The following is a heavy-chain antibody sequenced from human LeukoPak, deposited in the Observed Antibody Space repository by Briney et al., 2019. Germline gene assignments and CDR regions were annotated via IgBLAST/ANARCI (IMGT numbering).Heavy chain of an antibody. CDR1: GGSIGSRYHY. Sequence: SETLSLTCSVSGGSIGSRYHYWGWIRQPPGKGLEWIGSIEYSGSTYYNPPLKSRVIMSVDTSKKQFSLKVISVTAADTAVYYCARELSYSLYYFDYWGQGTLVTVSS. J-gene: IGHJ4*02. CDR2: IEYSGST. CDR3: ARELSYSLYYFDY. D-gene: IGHD2-15*01. V-gene: IGHV4-39*07.